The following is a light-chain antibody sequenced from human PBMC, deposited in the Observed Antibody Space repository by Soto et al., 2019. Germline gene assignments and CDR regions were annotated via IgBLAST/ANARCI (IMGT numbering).Light chain of an antibody. V-gene: IGKV3-15*01. J-gene: IGKJ1*01. CDR3: HQYNDWPKT. CDR2: GAS. Sequence: IVLPQSPGTLSLAPGERAPLSCRASQSVSSNLAWYQQKPGQAPRLLIYGASTRATGIPARFSGSGSGTEFTLTISSLQSEDFAVYYCHQYNDWPKTFGQGTKVDI. CDR1: QSVSSN.